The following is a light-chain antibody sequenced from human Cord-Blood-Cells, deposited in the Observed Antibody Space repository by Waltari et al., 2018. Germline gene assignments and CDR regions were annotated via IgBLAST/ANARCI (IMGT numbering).Light chain of an antibody. CDR1: SSDVGGYNY. Sequence: QSALTQPPSASGSPGQSVTISCTGTSSDVGGYNYVSWYQQPPGKAPKLMIYEVSKRPSGVPDRFSASKSGNTASLTVSGLQAEDEADYYCSSYAGSNNFVVFGGGTKLTVL. CDR2: EVS. J-gene: IGLJ2*01. CDR3: SSYAGSNNFVV. V-gene: IGLV2-8*01.